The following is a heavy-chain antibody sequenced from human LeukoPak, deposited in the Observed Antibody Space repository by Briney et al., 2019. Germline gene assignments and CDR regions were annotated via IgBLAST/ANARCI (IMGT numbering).Heavy chain of an antibody. V-gene: IGHV4-61*02. CDR2: IYTSGST. D-gene: IGHD3-10*01. J-gene: IGHJ5*02. Sequence: SETLSLTCTVPGGSISSGNYYWSWIRQPAGKGLEWIGRIYTSGSTNYNPSLKSRVTISIDTSKNQFSLKLSSVTAADTAVYYCARTIQGFGEEFDPWGQGTLVTVSS. CDR3: ARTIQGFGEEFDP. CDR1: GGSISSGNYY.